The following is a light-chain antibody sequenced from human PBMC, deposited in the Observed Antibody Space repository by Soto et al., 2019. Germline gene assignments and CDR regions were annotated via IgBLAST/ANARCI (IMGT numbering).Light chain of an antibody. CDR2: GNS. Sequence: QSVLTQPXSVSGAPGQRVTISCTGSSSNIGAGYDVHWYQQLPGTAPKLLIYGNSNRPSGVPDRFSGSKSGTXXXXAITGLXAEDEADYXXQSYDSSLSEVFGTGTXXTVL. CDR3: QSYDSSLSEV. CDR1: SSNIGAGYD. V-gene: IGLV1-40*01. J-gene: IGLJ1*01.